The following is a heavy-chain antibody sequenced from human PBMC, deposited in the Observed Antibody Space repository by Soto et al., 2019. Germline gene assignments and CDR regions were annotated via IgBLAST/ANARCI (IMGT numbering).Heavy chain of an antibody. CDR2: ISAYNGNT. CDR3: ASFRSRGYCSGGSCSDYYYYYMDV. CDR1: GYTFTSYG. J-gene: IGHJ6*03. V-gene: IGHV1-18*01. D-gene: IGHD2-15*01. Sequence: VKVSCKASGYTFTSYGISWVRQAPGQGLEWMGWISAYNGNTNYAQKLQGRVTMTTDTSTSTAYMELRSLRSDDTAVYYCASFRSRGYCSGGSCSDYYYYYMDVWGKGTTVTVSS.